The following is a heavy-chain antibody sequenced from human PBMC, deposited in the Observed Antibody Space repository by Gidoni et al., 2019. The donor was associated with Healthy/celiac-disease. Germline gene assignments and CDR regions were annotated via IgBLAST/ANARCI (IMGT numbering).Heavy chain of an antibody. CDR1: GGSFSGYY. V-gene: IGHV4-34*01. CDR2: INHSGST. J-gene: IGHJ5*02. Sequence: QVQLQQWGAGLLKPSATLSLTCAVSGGSFSGYYWSWIRQPPGKGLEWIGEINHSGSTNYNPSLKSRVTISVDTSKNQFSLKLSSVTAADTAVYYCARGEAVAGHPPPITTNWFDPWGQGTLVTVSS. CDR3: ARGEAVAGHPPPITTNWFDP. D-gene: IGHD6-19*01.